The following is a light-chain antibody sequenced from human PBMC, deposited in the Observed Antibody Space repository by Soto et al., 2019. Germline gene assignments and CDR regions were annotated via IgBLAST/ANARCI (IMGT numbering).Light chain of an antibody. CDR2: GAS. CDR3: QQYGSSGT. J-gene: IGKJ1*01. CDR1: QSVSNNY. V-gene: IGKV3-20*01. Sequence: ICLTQSPGTLSLSPLERATLSCRASQSVSNNYLAWYQQKPGQAPRLLIYGASNRATGIPDRFSGSGSGTDFTLTISRLEPEDFAVYYCQQYGSSGTFGQGTKVDIK.